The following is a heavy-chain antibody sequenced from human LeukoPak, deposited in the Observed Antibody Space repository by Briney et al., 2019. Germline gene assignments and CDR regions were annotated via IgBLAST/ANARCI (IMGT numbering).Heavy chain of an antibody. J-gene: IGHJ3*02. CDR3: ARRHYDHSADAFDI. CDR2: ITSSGTYT. Sequence: PGGSLRLSCADSGFTFSNYNMNWVRQAPGKAMEWVSSITSSGTYTFYADSVKGRFTISRDNAKNSLYLQMNSLRAEDTAVYYCARRHYDHSADAFDIWGQGTMVTVSS. D-gene: IGHD3-3*01. CDR1: GFTFSNYN. V-gene: IGHV3-21*01.